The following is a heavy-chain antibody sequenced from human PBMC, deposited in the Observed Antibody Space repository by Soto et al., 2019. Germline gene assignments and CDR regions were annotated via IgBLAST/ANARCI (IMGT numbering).Heavy chain of an antibody. V-gene: IGHV1-8*01. J-gene: IGHJ6*03. CDR2: MNPNSGNT. D-gene: IGHD3-10*01. CDR3: ARAPFDGSGSYTYYYYMDV. CDR1: GYTFTSYD. Sequence: ASVKVSCKASGYTFTSYDINWVRQATGQGLEWMGWMNPNSGNTGYAQKFQGRVTMTRNTSISTAYMELSSLRSEDTAVYYCARAPFDGSGSYTYYYYMDVWGKGTTVTVSS.